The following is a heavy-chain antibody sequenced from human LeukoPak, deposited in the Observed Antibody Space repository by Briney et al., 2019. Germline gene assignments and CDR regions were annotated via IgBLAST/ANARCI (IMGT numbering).Heavy chain of an antibody. CDR1: GGSISSGGYS. Sequence: SETLSLTCAVSGGSISSGGYSWSWIRQPPGKGLEWIGYIYHSGSTYYNPSLKSRVTISVDRSKNQFSLKLSSVTAADTAVYYCARVHGDYDGFDYWGQGTLVTVSS. V-gene: IGHV4-30-2*01. D-gene: IGHD4-17*01. J-gene: IGHJ4*02. CDR2: IYHSGST. CDR3: ARVHGDYDGFDY.